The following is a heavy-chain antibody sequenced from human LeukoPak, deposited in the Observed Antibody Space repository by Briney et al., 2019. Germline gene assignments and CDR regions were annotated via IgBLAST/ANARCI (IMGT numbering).Heavy chain of an antibody. CDR1: GFTYSSYS. D-gene: IGHD6-19*01. V-gene: IGHV3-21*01. CDR3: ARDLMAVAGTGFDY. Sequence: GGSLRLSCAASGFTYSSYSMNWVRQAPGKGLEWVSSISRGGDYTYSEDSVKGRFTISRDNAKDSLYLQLNSLRAEDTAVYYCARDLMAVAGTGFDYWGQGALVTVSS. CDR2: ISRGGDYT. J-gene: IGHJ4*02.